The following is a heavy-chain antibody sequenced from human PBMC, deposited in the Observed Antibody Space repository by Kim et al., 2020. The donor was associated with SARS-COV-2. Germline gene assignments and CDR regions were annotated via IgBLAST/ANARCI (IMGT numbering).Heavy chain of an antibody. Sequence: ASVKVSCKASGYTFTSYGISWVRQAPGQGLEWMGWISAYNGNTNYAQKLQGRVTMTTDTSTSTAYMELRSLRSDDTAVYYCARGHIRSDYVWGSYRYWGYFDYWGQGTLVTVSS. V-gene: IGHV1-18*04. CDR1: GYTFTSYG. CDR3: ARGHIRSDYVWGSYRYWGYFDY. CDR2: ISAYNGNT. J-gene: IGHJ4*02. D-gene: IGHD3-16*02.